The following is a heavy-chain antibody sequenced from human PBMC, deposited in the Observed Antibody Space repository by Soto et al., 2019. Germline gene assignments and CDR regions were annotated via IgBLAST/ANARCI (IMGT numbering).Heavy chain of an antibody. V-gene: IGHV1-46*01. CDR1: GYTFSRYL. CDR2: IHTAGGGT. J-gene: IGHJ4*02. D-gene: IGHD6-13*01. CDR3: ARRDSNSWSFDF. Sequence: QVQLVQPGAEVAKPGASVKVSCEARGYTFSRYLIHWVRQAPGQSLEWVGAIHTAGGGTTYGQKFQGRVTMTSDTSTNTVYMEVSSLTSEDTAVYFCARRDSNSWSFDFWGQGTLVTVSS.